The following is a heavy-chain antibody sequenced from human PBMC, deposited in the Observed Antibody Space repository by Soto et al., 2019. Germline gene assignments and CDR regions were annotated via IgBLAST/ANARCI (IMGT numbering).Heavy chain of an antibody. CDR2: ISPDGGFP. CDR1: GYTYTTYY. Sequence: LAKVSCRASGYTYTTYYMHWVRTPPGQALERMRRISPDGGFPSYGQKFQGRVTLTRDTSTSPLYIDLSTLRSVDTAVYYCAIRDPGRYWGKATMVNVYS. V-gene: IGHV1-46*01. J-gene: IGHJ6*04. CDR3: AIRDPGRY. D-gene: IGHD3-9*01.